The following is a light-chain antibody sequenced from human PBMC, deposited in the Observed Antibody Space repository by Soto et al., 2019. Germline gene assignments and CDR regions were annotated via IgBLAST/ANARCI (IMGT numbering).Light chain of an antibody. CDR1: QSISSW. J-gene: IGKJ1*01. V-gene: IGKV1-5*01. CDR3: QQYNSYST. CDR2: DAS. Sequence: MTQSPSTLSASVGDRVTITFRASQSISSWLAWYQQKPGKAPKLLIFDASSLESGVPSRFSGSGSGTEFTLTISSLQPDDFATYYCQQYNSYSTFGQGTKVDIK.